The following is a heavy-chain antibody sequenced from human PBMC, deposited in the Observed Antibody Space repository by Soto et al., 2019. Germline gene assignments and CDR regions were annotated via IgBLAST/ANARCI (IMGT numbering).Heavy chain of an antibody. Sequence: QVQLVQSGAEVKKPGSSVKVSCKASGGTFSSYAISWVRQAPGQGLEWMGGIIPIFGTANYAQKCQGRVTITADESTSTAYMERSSLRSADTAVYYCARSGITGTTVYYYYGMDVWGQGTTVTVSS. D-gene: IGHD1-7*01. J-gene: IGHJ6*02. CDR1: GGTFSSYA. CDR3: ARSGITGTTVYYYYGMDV. V-gene: IGHV1-69*01. CDR2: IIPIFGTA.